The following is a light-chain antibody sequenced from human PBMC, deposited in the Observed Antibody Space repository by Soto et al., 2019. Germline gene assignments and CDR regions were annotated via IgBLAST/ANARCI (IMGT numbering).Light chain of an antibody. CDR1: QNINNW. CDR3: QHYESNPWT. CDR2: AAS. J-gene: IGKJ1*01. Sequence: DIQMTQSPSTLSASVGDRVTITCRASQNINNWLAWYQQKPGKAPKLLIYAASSLKSGVPSRFSGSRSGTEFTLTISSLQPDDCATYYCQHYESNPWTFGQGTKVELK. V-gene: IGKV1-5*01.